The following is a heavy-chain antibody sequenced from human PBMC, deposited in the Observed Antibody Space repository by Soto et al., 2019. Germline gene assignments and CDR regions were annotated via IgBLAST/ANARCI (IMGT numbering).Heavy chain of an antibody. CDR3: ARKHSLDYIRWGLDP. CDR2: INPKSDDT. D-gene: IGHD4-4*01. V-gene: IGHV1-2*02. J-gene: IGHJ5*02. Sequence: ASVKVSCKASGYPFSDNQIHWLRRAPGQGLEWMGRINPKSDDTNYAQKFQGRVTMTRDTSIDTAYLELTGLTSDDTATYYCARKHSLDYIRWGLDPWGQGTLVTVS. CDR1: GYPFSDNQ.